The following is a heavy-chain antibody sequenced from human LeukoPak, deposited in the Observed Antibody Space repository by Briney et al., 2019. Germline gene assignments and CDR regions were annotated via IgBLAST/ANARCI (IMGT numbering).Heavy chain of an antibody. CDR3: AKSGEGSYYGDFDY. CDR2: ISGDGGST. Sequence: GGSLRLSCAASGFTFDDYAMHWVRQAPGKGLEWVSLISGDGGSTYYADSVKGRFTISRDNSKNSLYLQMNSLRTEDTALYYCAKSGEGSYYGDFDYWGQGTLVTVSS. D-gene: IGHD1-26*01. V-gene: IGHV3-43*02. J-gene: IGHJ4*02. CDR1: GFTFDDYA.